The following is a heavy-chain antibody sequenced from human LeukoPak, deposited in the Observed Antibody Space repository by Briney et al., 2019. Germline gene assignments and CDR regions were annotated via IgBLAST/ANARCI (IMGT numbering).Heavy chain of an antibody. CDR2: IDPEDGET. CDR1: GYTFTDDS. D-gene: IGHD3-10*01. Sequence: ASVRISCKVSGYTFTDDSINWVQQAPGKGLEWMGLIDPEDGETKYAEKFQGRVTITRNTSISTAYMELSSLRSEDTAVYYCARGTKIWFGEVDYWGQGTLVTVSS. V-gene: IGHV1-69-2*01. CDR3: ARGTKIWFGEVDY. J-gene: IGHJ4*02.